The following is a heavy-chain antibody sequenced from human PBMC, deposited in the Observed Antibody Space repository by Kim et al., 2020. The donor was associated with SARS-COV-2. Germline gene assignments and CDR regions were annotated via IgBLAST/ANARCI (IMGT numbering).Heavy chain of an antibody. J-gene: IGHJ4*02. Sequence: SETLFLTCAVYGDPVNGYYLSWIRQPPGKGLEWIGEINYDRSTNYKPSLKSRVTMSLDSSKSQFSLRLTSLTAADTSVYYCARGRDFDWLFHQSPHYFDYWGQGTLVTVSS. CDR3: ARGRDFDWLFHQSPHYFDY. CDR1: GDPVNGYY. CDR2: INYDRST. D-gene: IGHD3-9*01. V-gene: IGHV4-34*01.